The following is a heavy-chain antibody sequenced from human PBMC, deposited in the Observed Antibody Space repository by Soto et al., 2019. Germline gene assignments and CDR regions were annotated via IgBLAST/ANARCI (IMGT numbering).Heavy chain of an antibody. CDR2: ISAYNGNT. V-gene: IGHV1-18*01. CDR3: ARDHHDCVWGSYV. J-gene: IGHJ6*02. CDR1: GYTFSSYG. D-gene: IGHD3-16*01. Sequence: EASVKVSCKASGYTFSSYGISWVRQTPGQGLEWMGWISAYNGNTKNAQKFQGRVTMTADTSRSTAYTELSSLRSEDTAVYYCARDHHDCVWGSYVWGQGTTVTGSS.